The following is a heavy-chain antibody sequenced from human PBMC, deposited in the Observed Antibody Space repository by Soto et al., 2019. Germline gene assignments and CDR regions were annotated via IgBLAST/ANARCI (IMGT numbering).Heavy chain of an antibody. V-gene: IGHV1-46*01. Sequence: ASVKVSCKASGYTFTSYYMHWVRQAPGQGLEWMGIINPSGGSTSYAQKFQGRVTMTRDTSTSTVYMELSSLRSEDTAVYYCARAGKGGSYLFSLPNWGQGTLVTVSS. J-gene: IGHJ4*02. CDR2: INPSGGST. D-gene: IGHD3-16*02. CDR1: GYTFTSYY. CDR3: ARAGKGGSYLFSLPN.